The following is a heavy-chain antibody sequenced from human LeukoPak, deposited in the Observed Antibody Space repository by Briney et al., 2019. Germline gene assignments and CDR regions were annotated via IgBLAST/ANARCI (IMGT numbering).Heavy chain of an antibody. CDR1: GFTFSTYV. J-gene: IGHJ6*03. CDR3: AKAHCGDDCYFGLYYVDV. CDR2: IRYDGNKK. D-gene: IGHD2-21*02. Sequence: PGGSLRLSCAASGFTFSTYVMHWVRQAPGKGLEWVAFIRYDGNKKYYADSVRGRFTISRDNSKNTLYLQMNSLRAEDTAVYYCAKAHCGDDCYFGLYYVDVWGKGTTVTVSS. V-gene: IGHV3-30*02.